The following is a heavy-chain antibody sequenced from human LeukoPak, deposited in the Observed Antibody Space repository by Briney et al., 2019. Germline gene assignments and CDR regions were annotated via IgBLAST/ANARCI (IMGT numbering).Heavy chain of an antibody. CDR2: SSGSGSTI. Sequence: GVSLRLSCAASGFTFSSYEMNWGRKAPGKGRGWLSSSSGSGSTIDYADSVKGRFTISRDTSKNTLYLQMNSLRAEDTAVYYCARDRGRVGDSSSWFFGGSPGVYFDYWGQGTLVTVSS. CDR1: GFTFSSYE. V-gene: IGHV3-48*03. J-gene: IGHJ4*02. D-gene: IGHD6-13*01. CDR3: ARDRGRVGDSSSWFFGGSPGVYFDY.